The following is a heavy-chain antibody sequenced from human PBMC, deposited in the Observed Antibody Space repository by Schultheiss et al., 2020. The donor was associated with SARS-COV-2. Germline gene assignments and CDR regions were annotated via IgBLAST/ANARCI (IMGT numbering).Heavy chain of an antibody. CDR3: ARGPLWSGLYYFDY. V-gene: IGHV4-34*01. CDR2: INHSGST. Sequence: SQTLSLTCTVSGGSISSYYWSWIRQPPGKGLEWIGEINHSGSTNYNPSLKSRVTISVDTSKNQFSLKLSSVTAADTAVYYCARGPLWSGLYYFDYWGQGTLVTVSS. J-gene: IGHJ4*02. D-gene: IGHD3-3*01. CDR1: GGSISSYY.